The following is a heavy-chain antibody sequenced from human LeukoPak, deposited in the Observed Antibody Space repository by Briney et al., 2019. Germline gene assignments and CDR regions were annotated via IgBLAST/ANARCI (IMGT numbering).Heavy chain of an antibody. V-gene: IGHV3-66*01. J-gene: IGHJ4*02. CDR2: IYSGGST. D-gene: IGHD3-10*01. Sequence: GGSLRLSCAAPGFTVSSNYMSWVRQAPGKGLEWVSVIYSGGSTYYADSVKGRSTISRDNSKNTLYLQMNSLRAEDTAVYYCAAGSYYMYVYWGQGTLVTVSS. CDR1: GFTVSSNY. CDR3: AAGSYYMYVY.